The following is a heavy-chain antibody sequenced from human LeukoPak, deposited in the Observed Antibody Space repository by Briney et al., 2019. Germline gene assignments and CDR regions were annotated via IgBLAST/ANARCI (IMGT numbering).Heavy chain of an antibody. D-gene: IGHD3-10*01. CDR2: ISHDGSDS. CDR3: AKELYFGSGSYPDY. Sequence: GGSLRLSCAASGFTFSSYGVHWVRQAPGKGLEWVAVISHDGSDSHYADSVKGRFTISRDNSKNTVYLRMSSLRPEDTAVYFCAKELYFGSGSYPDYWGQGTLVRVSS. V-gene: IGHV3-30*18. J-gene: IGHJ4*02. CDR1: GFTFSSYG.